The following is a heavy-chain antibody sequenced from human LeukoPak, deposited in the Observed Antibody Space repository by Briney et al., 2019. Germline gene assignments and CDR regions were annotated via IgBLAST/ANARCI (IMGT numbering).Heavy chain of an antibody. J-gene: IGHJ4*02. V-gene: IGHV3-9*01. CDR2: ITWNSGSI. CDR1: GFTFDDYA. D-gene: IGHD6-19*01. Sequence: PGRSLRLSCAASGFTFDDYAMHWVRQAPGKGLEWVSTITWNSGSIGYADSVKGRFTISRDNAKNSLYLQMNSLRAEDTALCYCAKSESSGWPFDYWGQGTLVTVSS. CDR3: AKSESSGWPFDY.